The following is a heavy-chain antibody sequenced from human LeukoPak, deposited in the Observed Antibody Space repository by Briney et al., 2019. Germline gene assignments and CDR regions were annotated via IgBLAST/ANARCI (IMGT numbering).Heavy chain of an antibody. CDR2: INGDGKST. V-gene: IGHV3-74*01. CDR3: ARADEGELSFDI. CDR1: GLTFSTYF. J-gene: IGHJ3*02. Sequence: GGSLRLSCAASGLTFSTYFMHWVRQAPGKGLVCVSRINGDGKSTTYADSVMGRFTISRDNAKNTLYLQMNSLRAKDTAVYYCARADEGELSFDIWGQGTMVTVSS. D-gene: IGHD1-26*01.